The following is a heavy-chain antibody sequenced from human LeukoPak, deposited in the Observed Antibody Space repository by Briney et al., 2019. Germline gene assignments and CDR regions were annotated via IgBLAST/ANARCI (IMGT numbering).Heavy chain of an antibody. Sequence: GASVKVSCKASGGTFSSYAISWVRQAPGQGLEWMGGIIPIFGTANYAQKFQGRVTITADESTSTAYMELSSLRSEDTAVYYRARGGYFSYYFDYWGQGTLVTVSS. CDR2: IIPIFGTA. D-gene: IGHD3-22*01. J-gene: IGHJ4*02. CDR3: ARGGYFSYYFDY. V-gene: IGHV1-69*13. CDR1: GGTFSSYA.